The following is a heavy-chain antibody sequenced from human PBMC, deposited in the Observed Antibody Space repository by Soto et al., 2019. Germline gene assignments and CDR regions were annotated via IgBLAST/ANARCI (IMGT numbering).Heavy chain of an antibody. CDR3: ARAIVVTIGGMDV. D-gene: IGHD5-12*01. Sequence: GASVKVSCKASGYTFTSYYMHWVRQAPGQGLEWMGIINPSGGSTNYAQKFQGRVTMTRDTSTSTVYMELSSLRSEDTAVYYCARAIVVTIGGMDVWGQGTTVTVSS. J-gene: IGHJ6*02. CDR1: GYTFTSYY. V-gene: IGHV1-46*01. CDR2: INPSGGST.